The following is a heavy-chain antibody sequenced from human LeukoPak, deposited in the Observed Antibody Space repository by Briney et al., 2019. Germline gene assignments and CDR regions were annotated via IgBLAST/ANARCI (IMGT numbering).Heavy chain of an antibody. J-gene: IGHJ4*02. V-gene: IGHV4-59*05. CDR1: GGSISSYY. D-gene: IGHD2-15*01. CDR3: ARDNYSGGSCWIDY. CDR2: IYYSGST. Sequence: SETLSLTCTVSGGSISSYYWSWIRQPPGKGLEWIGSIYYSGSTYYNPSLKSRVTISVDTSKNQFSLKLSSVTAADTAVYYCARDNYSGGSCWIDYWGQGTLVTVSS.